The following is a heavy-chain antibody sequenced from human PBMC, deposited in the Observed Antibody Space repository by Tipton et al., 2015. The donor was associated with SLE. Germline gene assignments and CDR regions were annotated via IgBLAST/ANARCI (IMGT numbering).Heavy chain of an antibody. CDR2: IRYDGSNK. CDR1: GFTFSSYG. V-gene: IGHV3-30*02. Sequence: GSLRLSCAASGFTFSSYGMHWVRQAPGKGLEWVAFIRYDGSNKYYADSVKGRFTISRDNSKNTLYLQMNSLRAEDTAVYYCAKDDSIVVVVAGRADYWGQGTLVTVSS. D-gene: IGHD2-15*01. J-gene: IGHJ4*02. CDR3: AKDDSIVVVVAGRADY.